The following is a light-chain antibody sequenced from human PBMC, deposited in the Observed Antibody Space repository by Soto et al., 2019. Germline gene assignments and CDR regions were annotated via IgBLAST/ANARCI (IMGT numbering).Light chain of an antibody. CDR1: SGHSSYI. Sequence: QLVLTQSSSASASLGSSVDLTCTLSSGHSSYIIAWHQQQPGKAPRYLMKLEGSGSYNKGSGVPDRFSGYSSGADRYLTISNLRSEDEADYYCETWDSNIRVFGGGTKVTVL. V-gene: IGLV4-60*03. CDR2: LEGSGSY. CDR3: ETWDSNIRV. J-gene: IGLJ3*02.